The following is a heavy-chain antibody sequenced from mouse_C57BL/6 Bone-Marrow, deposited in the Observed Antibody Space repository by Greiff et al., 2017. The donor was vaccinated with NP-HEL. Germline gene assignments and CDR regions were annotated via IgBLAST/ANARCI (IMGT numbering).Heavy chain of an antibody. Sequence: EVQLQESGPGLVKPSQSLSLTCSVTGYSITSGYYWNWIRQFPGNKLEWMGYISYDGSNNYNPSLKNRISITRDTSKNQFFLKLNSVTTENTATNYCARRGLDWYFDVWGTGATVTVSS. CDR2: ISYDGSN. CDR1: GYSITSGYY. V-gene: IGHV3-6*01. J-gene: IGHJ1*03. CDR3: ARRGLDWYFDV. D-gene: IGHD3-3*01.